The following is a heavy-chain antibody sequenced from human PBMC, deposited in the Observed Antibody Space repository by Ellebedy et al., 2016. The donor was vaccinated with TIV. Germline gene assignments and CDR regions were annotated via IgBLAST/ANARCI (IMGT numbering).Heavy chain of an antibody. CDR1: GDSMNTYY. CDR3: ARSGRGFWSGVNKGAFDI. CDR2: IHSGGTR. V-gene: IGHV4-59*13. J-gene: IGHJ3*02. Sequence: SETLSLXXTVSGDSMNTYYWSWIRQSPGKGLEWIAYIHSGGTRDFNPSLKSRITISVDTAKNQFSLSLTSVTAADTAVYYCARSGRGFWSGVNKGAFDIWGQGTSVTVSS. D-gene: IGHD3-3*01.